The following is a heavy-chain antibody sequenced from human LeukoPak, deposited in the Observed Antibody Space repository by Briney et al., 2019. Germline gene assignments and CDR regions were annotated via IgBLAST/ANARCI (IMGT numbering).Heavy chain of an antibody. J-gene: IGHJ4*02. D-gene: IGHD3-10*01. CDR1: GYTFTGYY. CDR3: ARAAGYYGSGSSLSLDY. CDR2: INPNSGDT. V-gene: IGHV1-2*02. Sequence: ASVKVSCKASGYTFTGYYMHWVRQAPGQGLEWMGWINPNSGDTNYAQKFQGRVTMTRDTSISTAYMELSRLRSDDTAVYYCARAAGYYGSGSSLSLDYWGQGTLVTVSS.